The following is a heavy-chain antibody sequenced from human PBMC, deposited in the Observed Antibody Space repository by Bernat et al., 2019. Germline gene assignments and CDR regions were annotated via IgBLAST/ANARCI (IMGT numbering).Heavy chain of an antibody. CDR2: IYYSGST. J-gene: IGHJ5*02. V-gene: IGHV4-31*03. D-gene: IGHD3-10*01. Sequence: QVQLQESGPGLVKPSQTLSLTCTVSGGSIRSGSYYWSWIRQHPGKGLEWIRYIYYSGSTYYNPSLKSRVTISVDTSKNQFSLKLSSVTAADTAVYYCARHDGYYYGSGSYYAAYGSWFDPWGQGTLVTVSS. CDR3: ARHDGYYYGSGSYYAAYGSWFDP. CDR1: GGSIRSGSYY.